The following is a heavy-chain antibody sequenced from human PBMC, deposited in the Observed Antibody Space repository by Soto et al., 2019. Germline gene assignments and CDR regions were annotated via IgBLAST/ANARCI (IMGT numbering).Heavy chain of an antibody. D-gene: IGHD5-18*01. J-gene: IGHJ6*02. Sequence: QVQLVESGGGVVQPGRSLRLSCAASGFTFSSYGMHWVRQAPGKGLEWVAVISYDGSNKYYADSVKGRFTISRDNSKNTLYLQMNSLRAEDTAVYYCARRGGYSYGPVNYGMDVWGQGTTVTGSS. CDR2: ISYDGSNK. CDR3: ARRGGYSYGPVNYGMDV. CDR1: GFTFSSYG. V-gene: IGHV3-30*03.